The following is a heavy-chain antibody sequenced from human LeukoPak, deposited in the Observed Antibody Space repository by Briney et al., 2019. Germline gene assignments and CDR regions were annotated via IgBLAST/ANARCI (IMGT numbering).Heavy chain of an antibody. CDR1: GGSISSSSYY. V-gene: IGHV4-39*01. Sequence: SETLSLTCTVSGGSISSSSYYWGWIRQPPGKGLEWIGSIYYSGSTYYNPSLKSRGTISVDTSKNQFSLKLSSVTAADTAVYYCARLEGIEDSSGYSWGQGTLVTVSS. CDR2: IYYSGST. CDR3: ARLEGIEDSSGYS. J-gene: IGHJ4*02. D-gene: IGHD3-22*01.